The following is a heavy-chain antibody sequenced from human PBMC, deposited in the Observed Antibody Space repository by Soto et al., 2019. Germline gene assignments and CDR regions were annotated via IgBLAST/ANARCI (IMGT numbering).Heavy chain of an antibody. D-gene: IGHD1-26*01. CDR3: ARHLGPTGPNY. V-gene: IGHV4-39*01. CDR1: GDSVSNNDYH. CDR2: IYYRGSA. J-gene: IGHJ4*02. Sequence: QLQLQESGPGLVKPSETLSLTCTVSGDSVSNNDYHWGWVRQPPGKGLEWIAGIYYRGSAYYSPSLKSRVSISVDTSKNQFSLKLTSVTAADTAVYYCARHLGPTGPNYWGQGTLVTVSS.